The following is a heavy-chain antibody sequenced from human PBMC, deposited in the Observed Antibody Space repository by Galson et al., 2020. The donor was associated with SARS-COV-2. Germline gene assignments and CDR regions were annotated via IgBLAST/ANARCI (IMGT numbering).Heavy chain of an antibody. CDR2: IYFTGSA. Sequence: ETSETLSLTCNVSGGSISNEDYYWGWIRQHPGKGLEWIAYIYFTGSAYYNPSLKSRVTISVDTSKNQFSLRLSSVTAADTAVYYCARDNRVAAVKRGAFDIWGQGTMVTVSS. J-gene: IGHJ3*02. CDR1: GGSISNEDYY. CDR3: ARDNRVAAVKRGAFDI. V-gene: IGHV4-31*03. D-gene: IGHD2-15*01.